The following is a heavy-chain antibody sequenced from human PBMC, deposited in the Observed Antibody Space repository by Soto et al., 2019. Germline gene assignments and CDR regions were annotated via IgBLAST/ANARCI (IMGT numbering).Heavy chain of an antibody. CDR1: GFTFSSYG. D-gene: IGHD2-2*02. CDR2: ISYDGSNK. V-gene: IGHV3-30*03. J-gene: IGHJ6*02. Sequence: GGSLRLSCAASGFTFSSYGMHWVRQAPGKGLEWVAVISYDGSNKYYADSVKGRFTISRDNSKNTLYLQMNSLRPEDTAVYYCAQGIPGYYYGMDVWGQGTTVTVSS. CDR3: AQGIPGYYYGMDV.